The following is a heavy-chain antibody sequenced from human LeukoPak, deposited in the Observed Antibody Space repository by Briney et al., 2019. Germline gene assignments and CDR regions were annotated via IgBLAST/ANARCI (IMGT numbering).Heavy chain of an antibody. V-gene: IGHV3-48*01. CDR1: GFTFSSYS. CDR2: ISSSSTI. J-gene: IGHJ5*02. D-gene: IGHD1-26*01. CDR3: ARAVGASWFDP. Sequence: GGSLRLSCAASGFTFSSYSMNWVRQAPGKGLEWVSYISSSSTIYYADSVKGRFTISRDNSRNTLYLQMNSLRAEDTAVYYCARAVGASWFDPWGQGTLVTVSS.